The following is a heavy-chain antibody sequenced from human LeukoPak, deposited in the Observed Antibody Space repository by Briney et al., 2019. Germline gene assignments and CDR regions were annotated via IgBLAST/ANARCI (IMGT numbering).Heavy chain of an antibody. D-gene: IGHD3-10*01. Sequence: SETLSLTCTVSGGSISSYYWSWIRQPAGKGLEWIGRIYTSGSTNYNPSLKSRVTMSVDTSKNQFSLKLSSVTAADTAVYYCARGGGVEWGREFGEFLEYYYMDVWGKGTTVTVSS. CDR1: GGSISSYY. J-gene: IGHJ6*03. CDR3: ARGGGVEWGREFGEFLEYYYMDV. V-gene: IGHV4-4*07. CDR2: IYTSGST.